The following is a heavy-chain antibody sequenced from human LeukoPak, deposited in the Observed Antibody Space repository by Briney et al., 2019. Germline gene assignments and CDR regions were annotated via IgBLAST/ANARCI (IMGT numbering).Heavy chain of an antibody. D-gene: IGHD3-9*01. J-gene: IGHJ5*02. V-gene: IGHV3-64*01. CDR3: ARDRKLRYFDWLLDFDP. Sequence: GGSLRLSCAASGFTFSSYAMHWVRQAPGKGLEYVSAISSNGGSTYYANSVKGRFTISRDNSKNTLYLQMGSLRAEDMAVYYCARDRKLRYFDWLLDFDPWGQGTLVTVSS. CDR1: GFTFSSYA. CDR2: ISSNGGST.